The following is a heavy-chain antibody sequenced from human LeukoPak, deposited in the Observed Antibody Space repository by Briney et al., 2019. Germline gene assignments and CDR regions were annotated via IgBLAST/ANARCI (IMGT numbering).Heavy chain of an antibody. CDR2: IIPILGIA. J-gene: IGHJ2*01. V-gene: IGHV1-69*04. D-gene: IGHD3-3*01. Sequence: MGRIIPILGIANYAQKFQGRVTITADKSTSTAYMELSSLRSEDTAVYYCARGVAGYWYFDLWGRGTLVTVSS. CDR3: ARGVAGYWYFDL.